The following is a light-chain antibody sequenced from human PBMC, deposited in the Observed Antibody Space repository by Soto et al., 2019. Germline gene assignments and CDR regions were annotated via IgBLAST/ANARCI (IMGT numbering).Light chain of an antibody. CDR1: QSVLYSAXXXNY. CDR2: WAS. J-gene: IGKJ3*01. CDR3: XQYYSTPLT. V-gene: IGKV4-1*01. Sequence: DIVMTQSPDSLAVSLGERATINCKSSQSVLYSAXXXNYLAWYQKRPGQPRKLLIYWASTRESGVPDRFTCSGXGXDXXXXXXXXXXEDVAVYYCXQYYSTPLTFGPGTKVDIK.